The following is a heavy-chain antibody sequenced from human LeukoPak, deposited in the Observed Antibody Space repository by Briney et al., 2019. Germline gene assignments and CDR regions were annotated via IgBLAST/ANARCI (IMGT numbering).Heavy chain of an antibody. Sequence: GGSLRLSCAASGFTFNSYDMTWVRQAPGKGLEWVSTISGSGGTTNFADSVKGRFTISRENSKNTLYLQMNSLRAEGTAVYYCAKDPVWGQGTLVTVSS. V-gene: IGHV3-23*01. J-gene: IGHJ4*02. CDR2: ISGSGGTT. CDR1: GFTFNSYD. CDR3: AKDPV.